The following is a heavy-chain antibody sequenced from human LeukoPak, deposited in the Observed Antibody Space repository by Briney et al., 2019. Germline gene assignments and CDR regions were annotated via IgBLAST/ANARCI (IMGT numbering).Heavy chain of an antibody. CDR3: ARVSRYTTGTHLYYYYYMDV. J-gene: IGHJ6*03. V-gene: IGHV4-39*07. Sequence: SETLSLTCTVSGGSISTSNYYWGWIRQPPGKGLEWIGNIFYSGSTYYSPSLRSRVTISLDTSRNQFSLKLSSVTAADTAVYYCARVSRYTTGTHLYYYYYMDVWGKGTTVTISS. CDR2: IFYSGST. D-gene: IGHD3-9*01. CDR1: GGSISTSNYY.